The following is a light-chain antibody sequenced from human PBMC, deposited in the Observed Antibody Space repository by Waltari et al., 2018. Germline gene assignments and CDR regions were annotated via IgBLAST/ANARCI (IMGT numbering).Light chain of an antibody. V-gene: IGKV2-30*02. Sequence: DAAMTQSPPSLPVTLGQPASISCRSRQSLVHSDGNTYLNWFHQRPGQSPRRLIYKVSRRESGVPDRFSGSGSGTDFTLKISRVEAEDVGIYYCMQGTHWPLTFGQGTRLEI. CDR1: QSLVHSDGNTY. CDR2: KVS. CDR3: MQGTHWPLT. J-gene: IGKJ5*01.